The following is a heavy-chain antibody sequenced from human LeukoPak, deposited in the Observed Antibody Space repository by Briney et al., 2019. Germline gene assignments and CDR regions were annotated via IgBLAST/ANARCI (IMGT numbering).Heavy chain of an antibody. D-gene: IGHD2-15*01. CDR2: IYYSGST. CDR3: AATVVVVGATHDFDY. J-gene: IGHJ4*02. CDR1: GGSISSSSYY. Sequence: SETLSLTCTVSGGSISSSSYYWGWIRQPPGKGLEWIGSIYYSGSTYYNPSLKSRVTISVNTSKNQFSLKLNSVTAADTAVYYCAATVVVVGATHDFDYWGQGTLVTVSS. V-gene: IGHV4-39*07.